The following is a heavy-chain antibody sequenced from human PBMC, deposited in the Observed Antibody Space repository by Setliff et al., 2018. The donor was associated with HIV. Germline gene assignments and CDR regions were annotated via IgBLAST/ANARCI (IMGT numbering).Heavy chain of an antibody. V-gene: IGHV1-2*02. D-gene: IGHD3-22*01. J-gene: IGHJ4*02. CDR2: INPNSGDT. Sequence: ASVKVSCKASGYTFTGYYMHWVRQAPGQGLEWMGWINPNSGDTNYAQSLQGRVTLTTDTSTNTAYMEMRTLRSDDTAVYYCVRGVTRDISGLANYWGQGTLVTVSS. CDR3: VRGVTRDISGLANY. CDR1: GYTFTGYY.